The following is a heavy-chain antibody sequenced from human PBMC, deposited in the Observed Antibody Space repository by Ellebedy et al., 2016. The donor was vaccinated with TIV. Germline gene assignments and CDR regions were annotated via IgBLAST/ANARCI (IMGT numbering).Heavy chain of an antibody. V-gene: IGHV3-15*01. J-gene: IGHJ6*02. CDR3: ATTWFGYLPFYYYYYGLDV. CDR2: IKSKIDGETA. D-gene: IGHD2-2*03. Sequence: GESLKISCSASGFSFDGAWMAWVRQAPGKGLEWVGRIKSKIDGETAEYSATVRDRFTISRDDSKSTLYLQMNSLKSEDTAVYHCATTWFGYLPFYYYYYGLDVWGQGTAVTVSS. CDR1: GFSFDGAW.